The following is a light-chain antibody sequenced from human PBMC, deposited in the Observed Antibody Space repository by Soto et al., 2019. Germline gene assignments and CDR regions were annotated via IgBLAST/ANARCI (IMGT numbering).Light chain of an antibody. J-gene: IGKJ4*01. CDR2: DAS. CDR3: HQRSKWLT. Sequence: EIVLTQSPATLSLSPGERATLSCRASQSVSSYLAWYQQKPGQAPRLLIYDASNRATGIPARFSGSASGTDFTLTIGSLEPEDFAAYYCHQRSKWLTFGGGTKVEIK. V-gene: IGKV3-11*01. CDR1: QSVSSY.